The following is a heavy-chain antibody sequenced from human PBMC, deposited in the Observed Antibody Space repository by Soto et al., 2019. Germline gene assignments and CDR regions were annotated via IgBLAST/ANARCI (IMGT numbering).Heavy chain of an antibody. V-gene: IGHV1-2*02. D-gene: IGHD3-22*01. J-gene: IGHJ3*02. CDR2: INPNSGGT. CDR3: ARDLQPPYYYYDTRGAAFDI. Sequence: ASVKVSCKASGYTFTGYYMHWVRQAPGQGLEWMGWINPNSGGTNYAQKFQGRVTMTRDTSISTAYMELSRLRSDGTAVYYCARDLQPPYYYYDTRGAAFDIWGQGTMVTVSS. CDR1: GYTFTGYY.